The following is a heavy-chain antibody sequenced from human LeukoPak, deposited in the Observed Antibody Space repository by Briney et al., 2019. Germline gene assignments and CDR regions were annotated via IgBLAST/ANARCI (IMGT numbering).Heavy chain of an antibody. V-gene: IGHV1-8*01. CDR1: GYTFTSYY. CDR3: ARGTRTGGDGTAGTFDY. Sequence: ASVKVSCKASGYTFTSYYINWVRQAPGQGLEWMGWMNPNSANTGYAQKFQGRVTMTRNTSISTAYMELSSLRSEDTAVYYCARGTRTGGDGTAGTFDYWGQGTLVTVSS. CDR2: MNPNSANT. D-gene: IGHD5-24*01. J-gene: IGHJ4*02.